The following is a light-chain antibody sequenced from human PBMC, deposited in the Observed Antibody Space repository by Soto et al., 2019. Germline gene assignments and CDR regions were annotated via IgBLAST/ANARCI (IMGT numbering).Light chain of an antibody. J-gene: IGLJ3*02. CDR1: SSNIGARYD. CDR3: QSYDNSLSGWV. CDR2: GNS. Sequence: QSVLTQPPSVSGAPGQRVTISCTGGSSNIGARYDVHWYQQLPGTAPKLLIYGNSNRPSGVPDRFSGSKSGTSASLAITGLQAEDVADYYCQSYDNSLSGWVFGGGTKLTVL. V-gene: IGLV1-40*01.